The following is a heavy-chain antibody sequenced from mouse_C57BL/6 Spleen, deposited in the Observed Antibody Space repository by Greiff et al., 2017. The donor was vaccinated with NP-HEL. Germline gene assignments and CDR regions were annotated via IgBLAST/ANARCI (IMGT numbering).Heavy chain of an antibody. CDR1: GFTFSSYA. D-gene: IGHD2-2*01. J-gene: IGHJ3*01. Sequence: EVKLVESGEGLVKPGGSLKLSCAASGFTFSSYAMSWVRQTPEKRLEWVAYISSGGDYTYYADTVKGRVTISTDNARNTLYLQMSSLKSEDTAMYYCTRDGYDEAWFAYWGQGTLVTVSA. V-gene: IGHV5-9-1*02. CDR2: ISSGGDYT. CDR3: TRDGYDEAWFAY.